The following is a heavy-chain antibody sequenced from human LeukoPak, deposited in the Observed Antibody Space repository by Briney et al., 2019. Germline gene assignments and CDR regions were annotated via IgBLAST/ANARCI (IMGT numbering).Heavy chain of an antibody. D-gene: IGHD2-2*02. Sequence: GGSLRLSCASSGFTFSSYAMSWVRQAPGKGLEWVSAISGSGGSTYYADSVKGRFTISRDNSKNTLYLQMNSLRAEDTAVYYCAKEAFRYCSSTSCYRGDYWGQGTLVTVSS. CDR2: ISGSGGST. CDR3: AKEAFRYCSSTSCYRGDY. J-gene: IGHJ4*02. V-gene: IGHV3-23*01. CDR1: GFTFSSYA.